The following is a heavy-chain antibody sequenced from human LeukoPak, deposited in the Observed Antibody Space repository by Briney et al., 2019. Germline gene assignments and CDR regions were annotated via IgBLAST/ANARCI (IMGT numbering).Heavy chain of an antibody. J-gene: IGHJ4*02. CDR1: GFTVSSNY. CDR3: AKDESRYYYGSGSLPDY. V-gene: IGHV3-66*02. D-gene: IGHD3-10*01. CDR2: IYSGGST. Sequence: GGSLRLSCAASGFTVSSNYMSWVRQAPGKGLEWVSVIYSGGSTYYADSVKGRFTISRDNSKNTLYLQMNSLRAEDTAVYYCAKDESRYYYGSGSLPDYWGQGTLVTVSS.